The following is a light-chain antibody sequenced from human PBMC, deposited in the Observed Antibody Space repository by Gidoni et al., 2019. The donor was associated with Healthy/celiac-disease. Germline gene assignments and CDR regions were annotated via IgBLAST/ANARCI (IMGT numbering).Light chain of an antibody. CDR2: DAA. CDR3: QQRSSWPPYT. V-gene: IGKV3-11*01. Sequence: ELVSTQSPAHLSSSPGERATLSCRASQSVSSYLAWYQQKPGQAHRLLIYDAANRATGIPARFSGSGSETDFTLTISSLEPEDFAVYYFQQRSSWPPYTFGQGTKLEIK. J-gene: IGKJ2*01. CDR1: QSVSSY.